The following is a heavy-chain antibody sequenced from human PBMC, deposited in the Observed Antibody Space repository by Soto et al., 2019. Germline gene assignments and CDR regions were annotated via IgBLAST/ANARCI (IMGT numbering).Heavy chain of an antibody. CDR3: ARQRVVVGTSDGFAP. V-gene: IGHV4-59*08. CDR1: GGSISSNY. Sequence: SETLSLTCTVSGGSISSNYWSWIRQPPGKGLEWIGYIYNSGSTNYNPSLKSRVTISVDTSKNQLSLKLSSVTAADTAVYYCARQRVVVGTSDGFAPWGQETLVTVSS. J-gene: IGHJ5*02. D-gene: IGHD2-15*01. CDR2: IYNSGST.